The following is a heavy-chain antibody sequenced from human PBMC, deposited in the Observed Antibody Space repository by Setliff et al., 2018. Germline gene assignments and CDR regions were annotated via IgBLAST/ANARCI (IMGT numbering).Heavy chain of an antibody. CDR3: ARAQVVFAISAPVWYFEV. V-gene: IGHV4-34*01. CDR2: INHSGST. Sequence: NPSETLSLTCVVYGGSFSGYQWSWIRQPPGKGLEWIGEINHSGSTNYNPSLKSRVSMSVEKSENQFSLRLTSVTAADTAVYYCARAQVVFAISAPVWYFEVWGRGTQVTVSS. D-gene: IGHD2-21*01. CDR1: GGSFSGYQ. J-gene: IGHJ2*01.